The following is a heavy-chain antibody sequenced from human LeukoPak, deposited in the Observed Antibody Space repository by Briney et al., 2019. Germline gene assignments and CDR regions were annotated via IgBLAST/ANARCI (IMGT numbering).Heavy chain of an antibody. Sequence: PGGSLRLSCTASGFTFGDHAMSWVRQAPGKGLEWVGFIRSKTYRGTTEYAASVKGRFTISRDDSKSIAYLQMNSLKMEDTAVYYCSRGPIDVWLYYGMDVWGQGTTVTVSS. J-gene: IGHJ6*02. CDR3: SRGPIDVWLYYGMDV. D-gene: IGHD5-24*01. V-gene: IGHV3-49*04. CDR2: IRSKTYRGTT. CDR1: GFTFGDHA.